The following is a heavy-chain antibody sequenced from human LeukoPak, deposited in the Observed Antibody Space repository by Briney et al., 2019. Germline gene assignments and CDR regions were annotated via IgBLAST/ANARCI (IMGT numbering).Heavy chain of an antibody. CDR3: ARRRIAARPDIGAFDI. Sequence: GESLKISCKGSGCSFTSYWIGWVRQMPGKGLEWMGIIYPGDSDTRYSPSFQGQVTISADKSISTAYLQWSSLKASDTAMYYCARRRIAARPDIGAFDIWGQGTMVTVSS. D-gene: IGHD6-6*01. J-gene: IGHJ3*02. CDR2: IYPGDSDT. CDR1: GCSFTSYW. V-gene: IGHV5-51*01.